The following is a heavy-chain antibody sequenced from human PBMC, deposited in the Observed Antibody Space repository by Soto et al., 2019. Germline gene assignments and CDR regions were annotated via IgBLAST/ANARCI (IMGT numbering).Heavy chain of an antibody. CDR3: ARGGSSSWQKRSFDY. V-gene: IGHV1-3*01. J-gene: IGHJ4*02. CDR1: GYTFTSYA. CDR2: INAGNGNT. D-gene: IGHD6-13*01. Sequence: ASVKVSCKASGYTFTSYAMHWVRQAPGQRLEWMGWINAGNGNTKYSQKFQGRVTITRDTSASTAYMELSSLRSEDTAVYYCARGGSSSWQKRSFDYWGQGTLVTVSS.